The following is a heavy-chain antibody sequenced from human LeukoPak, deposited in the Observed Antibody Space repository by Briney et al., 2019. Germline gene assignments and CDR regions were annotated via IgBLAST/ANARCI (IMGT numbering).Heavy chain of an antibody. J-gene: IGHJ3*01. D-gene: IGHD3-10*01. CDR1: GGSISSYY. CDR3: AKPSNYYGSATDAFDF. Sequence: SETLSLTCTVSGGSISSYYWSWIRQPPGKGLEWIGYIYYSGSTNYNPSLKSRVTISVDTSKNQFSLKLSSVTAADTAVYYCAKPSNYYGSATDAFDFWGQGTMVTVSS. CDR2: IYYSGST. V-gene: IGHV4-59*01.